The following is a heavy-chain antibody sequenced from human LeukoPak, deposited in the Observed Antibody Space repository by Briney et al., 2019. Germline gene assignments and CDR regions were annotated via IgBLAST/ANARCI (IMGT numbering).Heavy chain of an antibody. V-gene: IGHV3-74*01. CDR3: AGETSGSFPY. CDR2: INCDGSSP. D-gene: IGHD2-15*01. CDR1: GFTFSNYW. J-gene: IGHJ4*02. Sequence: GGSLRLFCTASGFTFSNYWMQWVRQVPGKGLVWVSRINCDGSSPSYADSVKGRFTISRDDSKNTLYLQMNNLSAEDTAVYYCAGETSGSFPYWGQGTLVTVSS.